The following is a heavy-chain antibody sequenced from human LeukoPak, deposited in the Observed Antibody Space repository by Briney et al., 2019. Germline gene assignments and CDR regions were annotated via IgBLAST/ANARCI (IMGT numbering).Heavy chain of an antibody. D-gene: IGHD6-6*01. J-gene: IGHJ4*02. CDR2: IKQGGSQT. Sequence: GGSRRLASTADGFTFGDYWVTWVRPAPGKGPEWVAKIKQGGSQTYYVDSVRGRFTITRDNAKNSLFLQMNGLRAEDTAVYYCARRGGSSSRRSAIDYWGQGTLVTVSS. CDR1: GFTFGDYW. V-gene: IGHV3-7*01. CDR3: ARRGGSSSRRSAIDY.